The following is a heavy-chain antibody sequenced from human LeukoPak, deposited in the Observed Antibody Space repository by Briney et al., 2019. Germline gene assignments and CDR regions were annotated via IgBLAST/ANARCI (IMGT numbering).Heavy chain of an antibody. J-gene: IGHJ5*02. CDR1: GGSISSYY. Sequence: PSETLSLTCTVSGGSISSYYWSWIRQPPGKGLEWIGYIYYSGSTNYNPSLKSLVTISVDTSKNQFSLKLSSVTAADTAVYYCARERGDYVSSWFDPWGQGTLVTVSS. D-gene: IGHD4-17*01. V-gene: IGHV4-59*01. CDR2: IYYSGST. CDR3: ARERGDYVSSWFDP.